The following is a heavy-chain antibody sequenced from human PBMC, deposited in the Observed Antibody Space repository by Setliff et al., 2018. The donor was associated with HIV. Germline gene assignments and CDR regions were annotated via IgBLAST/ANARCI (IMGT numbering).Heavy chain of an antibody. J-gene: IGHJ4*02. CDR3: ARVHYSWDSFDY. V-gene: IGHV4-31*03. D-gene: IGHD2-15*01. CDR1: GGSISSGGYY. CDR2: IYYSGST. Sequence: SETLSLTCTVSGGSISSGGYYWSWIRQHPGKGLEWIGYIYYSGSTYYNPSLKSRVTISVDTSKNQFSLKLTSVTAADTAVYFCARVHYSWDSFDYWGQGTLVTVSS.